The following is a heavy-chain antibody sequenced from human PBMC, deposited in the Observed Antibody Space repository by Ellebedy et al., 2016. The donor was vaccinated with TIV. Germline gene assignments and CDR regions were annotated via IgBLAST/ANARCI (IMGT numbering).Heavy chain of an antibody. J-gene: IGHJ3*01. CDR2: IYAGGTT. CDR1: GFSVTNNY. V-gene: IGHV3-53*01. CDR3: ATDGSYGDFRSPEHAFEA. Sequence: GGSLRLSCAASGFSVTNNYMSWVRQAPGQGLEWVSLIYAGGTTNYADSVKGRFTISRDNTNSSLYLQMNSLRAEDTAVYFFATDGSYGDFRSPEHAFEAWGQGTMVSVSS. D-gene: IGHD4-17*01.